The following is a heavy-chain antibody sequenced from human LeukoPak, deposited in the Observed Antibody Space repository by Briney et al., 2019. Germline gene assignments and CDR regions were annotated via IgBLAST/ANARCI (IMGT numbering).Heavy chain of an antibody. J-gene: IGHJ4*02. CDR1: GYTFTGYY. D-gene: IGHD6-19*01. CDR3: ACGSRPSGWRTGAFDY. Sequence: ASVKVSCKASGYTFTGYYMHWVRQAPGQGLEWMGIINPSGGSTSYAQKFQGRVTMTRDTSTSTVYMELSSLRSEDTAVYYCACGSRPSGWRTGAFDYWGQGTLVTVSS. CDR2: INPSGGST. V-gene: IGHV1-46*01.